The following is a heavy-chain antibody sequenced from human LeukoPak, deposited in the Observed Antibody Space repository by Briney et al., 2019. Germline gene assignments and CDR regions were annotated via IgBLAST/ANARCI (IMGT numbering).Heavy chain of an antibody. J-gene: IGHJ6*02. Sequence: PSETLSLTCTVSGGSISSYYWSWIRQPAGKGLEWTGRIYTSGSTNYNPSLKSRVTMSVDTSKNQFSLKLSSVTAADTAVYYCAREGELYCTNGVCAYYYYGMDVWGQGTTVTVSS. CDR3: AREGELYCTNGVCAYYYYGMDV. CDR1: GGSISSYY. V-gene: IGHV4-4*07. D-gene: IGHD2-8*01. CDR2: IYTSGST.